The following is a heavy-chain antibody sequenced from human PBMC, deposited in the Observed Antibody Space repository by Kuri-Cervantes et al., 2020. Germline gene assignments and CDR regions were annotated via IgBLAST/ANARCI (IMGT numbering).Heavy chain of an antibody. CDR3: ARDLRLLWFGESGPYYYGMDV. Sequence: GSLRLSCTVSGGSISSYYWSWIRQPAGKGLEWIGRIYTSGSTNYNPSLKSRVTMSVDTSKNQFSPKLSSVTAADTAVYYCARDLRLLWFGESGPYYYGMDVWGQGTTVTVSS. D-gene: IGHD3-10*01. J-gene: IGHJ6*02. CDR1: GGSISSYY. V-gene: IGHV4-4*07. CDR2: IYTSGST.